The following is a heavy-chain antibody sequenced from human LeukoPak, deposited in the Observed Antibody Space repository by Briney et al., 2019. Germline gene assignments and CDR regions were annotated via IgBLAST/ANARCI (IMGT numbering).Heavy chain of an antibody. CDR1: GGSISSSSYY. CDR3: ARGFGYGTYWARAPLYFDL. V-gene: IGHV4-39*07. J-gene: IGHJ2*01. CDR2: INHSGST. D-gene: IGHD5-12*01. Sequence: SETLSLTCTVSGGSISSSSYYWSWIRQPPGKGLEWIGEINHSGSTNYNPSLKSRVTISVDTSKNQFSLKLSSVTAADTAVYYCARGFGYGTYWARAPLYFDLWGRGTLVTVSS.